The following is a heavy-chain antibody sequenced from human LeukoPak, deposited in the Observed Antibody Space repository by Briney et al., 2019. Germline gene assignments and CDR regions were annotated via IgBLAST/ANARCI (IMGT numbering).Heavy chain of an antibody. Sequence: GGSLRLSCAASGFTFDDYGMSWVRQAPGKGLEWVSGINWNGGSTGYADSVKGRFTISRDNAKNSLYLQMNSLRDEDTAVYYCARDYYYDSSGYGYWGQGTLVTVSS. CDR2: INWNGGST. V-gene: IGHV3-20*04. J-gene: IGHJ4*02. D-gene: IGHD3-22*01. CDR1: GFTFDDYG. CDR3: ARDYYYDSSGYGY.